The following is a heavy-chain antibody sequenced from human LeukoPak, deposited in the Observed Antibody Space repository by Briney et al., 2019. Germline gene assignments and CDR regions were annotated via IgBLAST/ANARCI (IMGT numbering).Heavy chain of an antibody. V-gene: IGHV3-74*01. D-gene: IGHD3-22*01. J-gene: IGHJ6*03. CDR3: AKADSSGYYYYYYYMDV. CDR2: IHSAGNST. CDR1: GFTFSNYW. Sequence: GGSLRLSCAASGFTFSNYWMHWVRQAPGKGLVWVSRIHSAGNSTNYADSVKGRFTISRDNSKNTLYLQMNSLRAEDTAVYYCAKADSSGYYYYYYYMDVWGKGTTVTVSS.